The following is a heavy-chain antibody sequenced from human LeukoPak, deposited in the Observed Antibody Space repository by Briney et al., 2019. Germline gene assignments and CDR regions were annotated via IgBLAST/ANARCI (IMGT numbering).Heavy chain of an antibody. CDR3: AGYRYSSSWFPFRY. Sequence: SETLSLTCAVYGGSFSGYYWSWIRQPPGKGLEWIGEINHSGSTNYNPPLKSRVTISVDTSKNQFSLKLSSVTAADTAVYYCAGYRYSSSWFPFRYWGQGTLVTVSS. CDR1: GGSFSGYY. CDR2: INHSGST. V-gene: IGHV4-34*01. D-gene: IGHD6-13*01. J-gene: IGHJ4*02.